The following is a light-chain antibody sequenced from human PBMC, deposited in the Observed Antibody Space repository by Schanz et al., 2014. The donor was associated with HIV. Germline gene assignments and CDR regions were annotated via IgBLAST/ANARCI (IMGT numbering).Light chain of an antibody. J-gene: IGKJ1*01. V-gene: IGKV3-15*01. CDR1: QSISSN. CDR2: GAS. CDR3: QQYTNWPRT. Sequence: EIVMTQSPATLSVSPGERATLSCWASQSISSNLAWYQQKPGQAPRLLIYGASTRATSVPARFSGSGSGTEFTLTISSLQSEDFAVYYCQQYTNWPRTFGPGTKVDIK.